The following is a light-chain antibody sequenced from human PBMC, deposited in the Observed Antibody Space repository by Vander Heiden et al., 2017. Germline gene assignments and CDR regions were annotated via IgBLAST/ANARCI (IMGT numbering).Light chain of an antibody. CDR3: TSYAGSIFYV. V-gene: IGLV2-8*01. CDR2: EVT. CDR1: SSDLGGSNY. Sequence: QSALTQPPSASGFPGQSVTISCTATSSDLGGSNYVSWYQQHPGKAPKLLIYEVTKRPSGVPDRFSGSKSGNTASLTVSGLQAEDEADYYCTSYAGSIFYVFGTGTKVTVL. J-gene: IGLJ1*01.